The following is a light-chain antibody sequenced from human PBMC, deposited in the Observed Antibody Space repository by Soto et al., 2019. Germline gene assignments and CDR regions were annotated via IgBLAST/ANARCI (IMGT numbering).Light chain of an antibody. Sequence: EIVMTQSPATLSVSPGERVTLSCRASQSIGRSLSWYQQKPGQAPRLLIYGASTRPTGIPARFSGSGSGTEFTLTISGLQSEDFAFYYCQQYYDWPLTFGQGTRLEIK. CDR1: QSIGRS. CDR3: QQYYDWPLT. V-gene: IGKV3-15*01. CDR2: GAS. J-gene: IGKJ5*01.